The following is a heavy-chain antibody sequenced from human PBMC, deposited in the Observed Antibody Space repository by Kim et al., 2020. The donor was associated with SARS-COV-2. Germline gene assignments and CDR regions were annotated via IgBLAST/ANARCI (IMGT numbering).Heavy chain of an antibody. J-gene: IGHJ6*02. CDR3: ARDRALVRGVIPEKDYYYGMDV. CDR1: GDSFTTYY. D-gene: IGHD3-10*01. V-gene: IGHV1-46*01. Sequence: ASVKVSCKASGDSFTTYYMHWLRQAPGQGLDLLVVINPIDVPSTYKQKFQVRLVITRDTSTSTVYMELSSLKFDDTAVYYCARDRALVRGVIPEKDYYYGMDVWGQGTSVTVSS. CDR2: INPIDVPS.